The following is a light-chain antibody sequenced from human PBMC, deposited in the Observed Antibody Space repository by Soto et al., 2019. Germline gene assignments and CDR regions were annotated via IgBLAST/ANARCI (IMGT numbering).Light chain of an antibody. CDR3: AAWDDSLSGNYV. Sequence: QSVLTQPPSASGTPGQRVTISCSGSSSNIGSNYVYWYQQLPGTAPKLLIYSNNQRPSGVPDRFSGSKSGTSASLAISGRRSEDEADYYCAAWDDSLSGNYVFGTGTKLTVL. J-gene: IGLJ1*01. V-gene: IGLV1-47*02. CDR2: SNN. CDR1: SSNIGSNY.